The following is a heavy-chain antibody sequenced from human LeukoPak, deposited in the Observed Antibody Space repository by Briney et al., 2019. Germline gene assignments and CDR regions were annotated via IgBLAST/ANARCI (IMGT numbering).Heavy chain of an antibody. D-gene: IGHD3-22*01. CDR3: ARGISPYYYDSSGYPFQH. Sequence: SETLSLTCTVPGGSTSSYYWSWIRQPPGKGLERIGYIVYSGSANYNLSLKSRVAISVDTSKNQFSLKLSSVTAADTAIYYCARGISPYYYDSSGYPFQHWGQGTLLTVSS. CDR2: IVYSGSA. CDR1: GGSTSSYY. V-gene: IGHV4-59*01. J-gene: IGHJ1*01.